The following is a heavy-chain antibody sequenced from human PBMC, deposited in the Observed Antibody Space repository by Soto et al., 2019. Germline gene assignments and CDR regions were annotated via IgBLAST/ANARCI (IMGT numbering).Heavy chain of an antibody. V-gene: IGHV3-49*03. CDR1: GFTFGDYA. CDR2: IRSKAYGGTT. CDR3: TNTPLGIAAAGTFDY. J-gene: IGHJ4*02. D-gene: IGHD6-13*01. Sequence: GGSLRLSCTASGFTFGDYAMSWFRQAPGKGLEWVGCIRSKAYGGTTEYAASVKGRFTISRDDSKSIAYLQMNSLKTEDTAVYYCTNTPLGIAAAGTFDYWGQGILVTVSS.